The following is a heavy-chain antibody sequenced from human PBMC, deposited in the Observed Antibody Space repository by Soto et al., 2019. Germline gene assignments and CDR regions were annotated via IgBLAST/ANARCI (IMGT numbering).Heavy chain of an antibody. D-gene: IGHD3-10*01. CDR1: GYPLTGYY. V-gene: IGHV1-2*02. J-gene: IGHJ5*02. CDR3: ARSRITMVRSSSRPSNWFDP. Sequence: XSVKVYCNASGYPLTGYYMRWVRQAPGQGLEWMGWINPNSGGTNYAQKFQGRVTMTRDTSISTAYMELSRLRSDDTAVYYCARSRITMVRSSSRPSNWFDPWGQRTLVTVSS. CDR2: INPNSGGT.